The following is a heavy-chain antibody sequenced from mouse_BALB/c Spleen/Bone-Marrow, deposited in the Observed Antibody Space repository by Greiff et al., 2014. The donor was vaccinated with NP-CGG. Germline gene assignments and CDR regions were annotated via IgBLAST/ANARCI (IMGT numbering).Heavy chain of an antibody. J-gene: IGHJ1*01. Sequence: QVQLKDSGVELVKPGASVKLSCKASGNTFTSYDINWVRQRPEQGLEWIGWIFPGDSTTKYNEKFKGKATLSTDKSSSTVHMQLSRLTSEDSAVYFGVRSRLRDWYFDVWGAGTTVTISS. CDR2: IFPGDSTT. V-gene: IGHV1S56*01. CDR3: VRSRLRDWYFDV. CDR1: GNTFTSYD. D-gene: IGHD1-2*01.